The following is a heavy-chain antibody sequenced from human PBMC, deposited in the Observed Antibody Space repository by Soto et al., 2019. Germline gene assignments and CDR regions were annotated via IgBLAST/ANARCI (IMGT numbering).Heavy chain of an antibody. CDR2: ISYDGSNK. V-gene: IGHV3-30*18. J-gene: IGHJ4*02. D-gene: IGHD6-19*01. Sequence: QVQLVESGGGVVQPGRSLRLSCAASGFTFSSYGMHWVRQAPGKGLEWVAVISYDGSNKYYADSVKGRFTISRDNSKNTLYLQMNSLRAEDTAVYYCAKEAVHYYFDYWGQGTLVTVSS. CDR3: AKEAVHYYFDY. CDR1: GFTFSSYG.